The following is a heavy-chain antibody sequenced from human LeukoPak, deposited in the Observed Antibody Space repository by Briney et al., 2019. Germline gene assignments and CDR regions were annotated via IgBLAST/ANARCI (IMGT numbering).Heavy chain of an antibody. CDR2: IGSTTGTI. V-gene: IGHV3-48*01. J-gene: IGHJ3*02. CDR1: GFTFNSYS. CDR3: ARARTRGLDAFDI. D-gene: IGHD3/OR15-3a*01. Sequence: GGSLRLSCAASGFTFNSYSMNWVRQAPGKGLEWVAYIGSTTGTIYYADSVKGRFTMSRDNAKNSLYLQMDSLRAEDTAVYYCARARTRGLDAFDIWGQGTMVTVSS.